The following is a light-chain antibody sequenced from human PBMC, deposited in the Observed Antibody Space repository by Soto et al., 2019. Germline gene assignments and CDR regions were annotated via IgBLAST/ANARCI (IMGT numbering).Light chain of an antibody. V-gene: IGLV2-14*01. CDR2: EVT. CDR3: SSHTSSASVV. J-gene: IGLJ2*01. CDR1: SSDIGAHDY. Sequence: QSALTQPASVSGSPGQSITISCTGTSSDIGAHDYVSWYRQHPGKAPKLLIYEVTNRPLGVSPRFSGSKSANTASLTISGLQVEDEADYYCSSHTSSASVVFGGGTQLTVL.